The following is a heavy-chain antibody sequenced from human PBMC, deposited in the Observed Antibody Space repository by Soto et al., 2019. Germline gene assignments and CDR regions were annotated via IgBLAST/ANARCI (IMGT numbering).Heavy chain of an antibody. V-gene: IGHV3-30*18. J-gene: IGHJ5*02. CDR3: AKDLDPSFTVGWPGANWFDP. CDR1: GVSVNIYG. Sequence: PWWSLRLCCASSGVSVNIYGMALFRQDPVKGLEWGAVISYDGSNKYYADSVKGRFTISRDNSKNRLYMQMNSLRAEDTAVYYCAKDLDPSFTVGWPGANWFDPWGHGTLVIGS. CDR2: ISYDGSNK. D-gene: IGHD4-4*01.